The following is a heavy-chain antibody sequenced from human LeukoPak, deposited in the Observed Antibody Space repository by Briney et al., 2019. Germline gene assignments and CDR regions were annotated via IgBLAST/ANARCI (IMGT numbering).Heavy chain of an antibody. Sequence: GESLKISRKASGYAFTSYSIGWVRQLPGKGLEWMGIIYPHDSETRYSPSFQGQVIISADRSINTAYLQWSSLKASDTAMYYCARSFVAGVGWYYGMDVWGQGTTVTVSS. J-gene: IGHJ6*02. V-gene: IGHV5-51*01. CDR3: ARSFVAGVGWYYGMDV. D-gene: IGHD6-19*01. CDR1: GYAFTSYS. CDR2: IYPHDSET.